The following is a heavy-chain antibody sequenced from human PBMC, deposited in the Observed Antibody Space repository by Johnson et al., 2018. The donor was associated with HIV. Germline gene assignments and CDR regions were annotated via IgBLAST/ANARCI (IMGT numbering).Heavy chain of an antibody. CDR2: ISYDGSNK. V-gene: IGHV3-30*03. Sequence: VQLVESGGGVVQPGGSLRLSCAASGFTFSTYGMHWVRQAPGKGLEWVGCISYDGSNKYYTDSVKGLSTISRDNSNNTRYLHMNSLRPDDTGVYYCAREPGSSSRLGAFDIWGQGTMVTVSS. CDR1: GFTFSTYG. D-gene: IGHD6-13*01. CDR3: AREPGSSSRLGAFDI. J-gene: IGHJ3*02.